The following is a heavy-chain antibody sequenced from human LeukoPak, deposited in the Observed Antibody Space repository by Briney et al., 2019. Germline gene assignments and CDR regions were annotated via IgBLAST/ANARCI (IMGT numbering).Heavy chain of an antibody. V-gene: IGHV1-8*01. CDR3: ARAVYSSGWYVY. J-gene: IGHJ4*02. CDR1: GYIFTSYD. D-gene: IGHD6-19*01. CDR2: MNPNSGNT. Sequence: GASVKVSCKASGYIFTSYDINWVRQATGQGLEWMGWMNPNSGNTGYAQKFQGRVTMTRNTSISTAYMELSSLRSEDTAVYYCARAVYSSGWYVYWGQGTLVTVSS.